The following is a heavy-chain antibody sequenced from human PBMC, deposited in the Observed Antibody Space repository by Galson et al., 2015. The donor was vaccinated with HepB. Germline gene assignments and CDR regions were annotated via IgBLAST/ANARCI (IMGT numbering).Heavy chain of an antibody. J-gene: IGHJ6*02. Sequence: SETLSLTCTVSGGSINSHYWSWIRQPPGKGLGWIGYIFYKGSTNYNPSLRSRVAILVDTSKNQFSLKVSSVTPADTAVYYCVRINTAMDPYGMDIWGPGTAVTASS. D-gene: IGHD5-18*01. CDR1: GGSINSHY. V-gene: IGHV4-59*11. CDR3: VRINTAMDPYGMDI. CDR2: IFYKGST.